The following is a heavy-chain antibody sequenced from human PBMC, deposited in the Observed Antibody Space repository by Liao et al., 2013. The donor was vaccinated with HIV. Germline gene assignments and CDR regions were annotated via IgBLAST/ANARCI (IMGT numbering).Heavy chain of an antibody. Sequence: QVELQQWGAGLLKPSETLSLTCAVYGGSFSNYYWTWIRQSPGKGLQWIGEINPTGSTNYNPSLRGRVTMSVDPSKKQFSLKLNSVTAADTAVYYCARGSGGDDVWGQGTLVTVSS. CDR2: INPTGST. D-gene: IGHD3-16*01. J-gene: IGHJ3*01. CDR3: ARGSGGDDV. V-gene: IGHV4-34*01. CDR1: GGSFSNYY.